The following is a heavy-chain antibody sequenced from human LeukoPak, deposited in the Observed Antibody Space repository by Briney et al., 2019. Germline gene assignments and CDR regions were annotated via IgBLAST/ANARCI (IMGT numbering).Heavy chain of an antibody. D-gene: IGHD2-15*01. CDR1: EFTFSNYG. CDR3: VSGTCGGSCYILDY. CDR2: ISNDGSSR. V-gene: IGHV3-30*03. Sequence: GGSLRLSCEASEFTFSNYGMHWVRQAPGKGLEWLAVISNDGSSRQYRDSVKGRFTVSRDNSENTLYLQMNSLRAEDTAVYYCVSGTCGGSCYILDYWGQGTLVTVSS. J-gene: IGHJ4*02.